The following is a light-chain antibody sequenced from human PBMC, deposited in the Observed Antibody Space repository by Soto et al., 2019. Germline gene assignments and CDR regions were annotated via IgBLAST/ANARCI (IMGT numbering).Light chain of an antibody. V-gene: IGKV3-20*01. CDR1: QSVGTP. CDR2: GAS. CDR3: QHYQSGHPIT. J-gene: IGKJ5*01. Sequence: EIVLTHSPATLSVSAWERATIYVSAAQSVGTPLAWYQHKTGQAPRLLISGASSRATGIPDRFTGSGSETSFTLTISRLEPEDFALYYCQHYQSGHPITFGQGTRLEI.